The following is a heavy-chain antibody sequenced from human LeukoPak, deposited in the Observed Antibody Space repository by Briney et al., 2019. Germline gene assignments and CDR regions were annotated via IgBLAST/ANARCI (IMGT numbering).Heavy chain of an antibody. D-gene: IGHD3-10*01. Sequence: NPGGSLRLSCAASGFTFSDYYMSWIRQAPGKGLEWVSYISSSGSTIYYADSVKGRFTISRDNSKNTLYLQMNSLRAEDTAVYYCATAGLPNWFDPWGQGTLVTVSS. CDR3: ATAGLPNWFDP. CDR2: ISSSGSTI. V-gene: IGHV3-11*04. J-gene: IGHJ5*02. CDR1: GFTFSDYY.